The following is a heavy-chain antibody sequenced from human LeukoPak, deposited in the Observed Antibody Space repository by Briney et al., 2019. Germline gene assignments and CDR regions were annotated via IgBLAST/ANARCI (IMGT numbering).Heavy chain of an antibody. Sequence: PSETRSLTCTVSGGSISSYYWSWIRQPPGKGLEWIGYIYYSGSTNYNPSLKSRVTISVDTSKNQFSLKLSSVTAADTAVYYCARGSSGWYFDYWGQGTLVTVSS. J-gene: IGHJ4*02. V-gene: IGHV4-59*01. CDR2: IYYSGST. CDR1: GGSISSYY. D-gene: IGHD6-19*01. CDR3: ARGSSGWYFDY.